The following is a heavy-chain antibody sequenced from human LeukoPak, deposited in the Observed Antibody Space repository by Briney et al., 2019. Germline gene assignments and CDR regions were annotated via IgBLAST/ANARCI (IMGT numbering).Heavy chain of an antibody. CDR3: ARARYYDSSGYYFLDY. V-gene: IGHV4-59*01. CDR1: GGSISSYY. Sequence: SETLSLTCTVSGGSISSYYWSWIRQPPGKGLEWIGYIYYSGSTNYDPSLKSRVTISVDTSKNQFSLKLSSVTAADTAVYYCARARYYDSSGYYFLDYWGQGTLVTVSS. J-gene: IGHJ4*02. CDR2: IYYSGST. D-gene: IGHD3-22*01.